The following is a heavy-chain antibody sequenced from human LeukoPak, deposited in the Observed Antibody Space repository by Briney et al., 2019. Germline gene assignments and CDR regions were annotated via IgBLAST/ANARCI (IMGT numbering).Heavy chain of an antibody. V-gene: IGHV3-21*01. Sequence: GGSLKLSCVGSGFTVSIDFMGWVRQAPGKGLEWVSSISNSGSYIYYADSVKGRFTISRDNAKNSLYLQMNSLRAEDTAVYYCANHLACGSTSCPPFDYWGQGTLVTVSS. CDR2: ISNSGSYI. CDR1: GFTVSIDF. D-gene: IGHD2-2*01. J-gene: IGHJ4*02. CDR3: ANHLACGSTSCPPFDY.